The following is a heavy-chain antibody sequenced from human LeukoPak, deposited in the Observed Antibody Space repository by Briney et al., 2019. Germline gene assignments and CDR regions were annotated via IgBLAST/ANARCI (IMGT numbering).Heavy chain of an antibody. J-gene: IGHJ5*02. CDR3: ASLYSSSWYLPWFDP. D-gene: IGHD6-13*01. V-gene: IGHV4-4*09. CDR2: IYTGGGT. Sequence: PSETLSLTCAVYGGSFSSYYWSWIRQPPGKGLEWIGYIYTGGGTNYNPSLKSRVTISVDTSKTQYSLKLSSVTAAATAVYYCASLYSSSWYLPWFDPWGQGTLVTVSS. CDR1: GGSFSSYY.